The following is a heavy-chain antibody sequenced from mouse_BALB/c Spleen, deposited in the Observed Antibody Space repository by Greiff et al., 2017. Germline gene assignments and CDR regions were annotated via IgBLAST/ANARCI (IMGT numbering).Heavy chain of an antibody. D-gene: IGHD2-14*01. V-gene: IGHV1-7*01. J-gene: IGHJ2*01. CDR1: GYTFTSYW. CDR3: AREDNRYDEGRQDY. CDR2: INPSTGYT. Sequence: QVQLQQSGAELAKPGASVKMSCKASGYTFTSYWMHWVKQRPGQGLEWIGYINPSTGYTEYNQKFKDKATLTADKSSSTAYMQLSSLTSEDSAVYYCAREDNRYDEGRQDYWGQGTTLTVSS.